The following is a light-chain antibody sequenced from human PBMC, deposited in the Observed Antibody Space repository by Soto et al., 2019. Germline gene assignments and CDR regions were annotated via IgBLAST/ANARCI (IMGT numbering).Light chain of an antibody. J-gene: IGKJ4*01. Sequence: DIWMTQFTDSLAVSLGERATINCKSSQSVLYSSNNKNYLAWYQQKPGQPPKLLIYWASTRESGVPDRFSGSGSGTDFTLTISSLQAEDVAVYYCQQYYSTPLTFGGGTKVDI. V-gene: IGKV4-1*01. CDR1: QSVLYSSNNKNY. CDR2: WAS. CDR3: QQYYSTPLT.